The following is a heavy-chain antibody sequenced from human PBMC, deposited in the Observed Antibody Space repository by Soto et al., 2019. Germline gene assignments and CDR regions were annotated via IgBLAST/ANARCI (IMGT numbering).Heavy chain of an antibody. CDR1: GGTFSSYA. CDR3: ARGTGIAVAGTLSS. J-gene: IGHJ5*02. Sequence: VASVKVSCKASGGTFSSYAISWVRQAPGQGLEWMGGIIPIFGTANYAQKFQGRVTITADESTSTAYMELSSLRSEDTAVYYCARGTGIAVAGTLSSWGQGTLVTVSS. V-gene: IGHV1-69*13. CDR2: IIPIFGTA. D-gene: IGHD6-19*01.